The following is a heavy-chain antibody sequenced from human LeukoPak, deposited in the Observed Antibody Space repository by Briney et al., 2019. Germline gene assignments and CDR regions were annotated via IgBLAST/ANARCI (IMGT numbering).Heavy chain of an antibody. J-gene: IGHJ4*02. CDR3: TRLSKGRYFDYIFDY. V-gene: IGHV4-39*01. CDR2: IYYSGST. CDR1: GGPVSSTEFY. D-gene: IGHD3-9*01. Sequence: SETLSLTCTVSGGPVSSTEFYWGWIRQPPGKGLQWVGNIYYSGSTYYNPSLTGRVTMSVDTSKNQFSLKMPSVTAADTAVYYCTRLSKGRYFDYIFDYWGQGSLVTVSS.